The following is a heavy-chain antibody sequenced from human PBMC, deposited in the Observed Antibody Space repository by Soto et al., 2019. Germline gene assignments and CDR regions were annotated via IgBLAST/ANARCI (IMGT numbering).Heavy chain of an antibody. J-gene: IGHJ6*02. D-gene: IGHD3-16*02. Sequence: QVQLVQSGAEVKKPGASVKVSCKASGYTFTSYGISWVRQAPGQGLEWMGWISAYNGNTNYAQKLQGRVTMTTDTSTSTAYMELRSLRSADTAVYYCARDFYDYVWGSYPNDYYYYYGMDVWGQGTTVTVSS. CDR3: ARDFYDYVWGSYPNDYYYYYGMDV. CDR1: GYTFTSYG. CDR2: ISAYNGNT. V-gene: IGHV1-18*01.